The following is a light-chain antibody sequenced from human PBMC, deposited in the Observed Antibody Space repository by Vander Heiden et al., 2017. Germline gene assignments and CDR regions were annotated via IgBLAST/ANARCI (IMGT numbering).Light chain of an antibody. Sequence: AIQLAQSPSSLSASVGDRITITCRASQGISSALAWYQHKPGKTPNLLIFDASTLESGVPSRFSGSGSGTDFALTISSLQPEDFAIYYCQQFNSYPLTFGGGTKVEI. J-gene: IGKJ4*01. CDR2: DAS. CDR3: QQFNSYPLT. CDR1: QGISSA. V-gene: IGKV1-13*02.